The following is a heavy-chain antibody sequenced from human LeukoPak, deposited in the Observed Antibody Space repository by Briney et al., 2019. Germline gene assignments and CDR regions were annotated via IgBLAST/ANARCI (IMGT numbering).Heavy chain of an antibody. V-gene: IGHV4-31*03. Sequence: SQTLSLTCTVSGDAVTSGGYYWNWIRQHPVKGLEWIGYIYYTGSTNYNPSLKSRINISADTSKNQFSLKLKSVTAEETAIYCARSGLYYPGSGSFDYWGQGALVTVSS. CDR3: ARSGLYYPGSGSFDY. J-gene: IGHJ4*02. D-gene: IGHD3-10*01. CDR1: GDAVTSGGYY. CDR2: IYYTGST.